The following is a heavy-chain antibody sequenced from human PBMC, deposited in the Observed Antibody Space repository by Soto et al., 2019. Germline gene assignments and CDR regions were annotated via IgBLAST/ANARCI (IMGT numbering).Heavy chain of an antibody. J-gene: IGHJ6*02. D-gene: IGHD3-9*01. CDR2: INAGNGNT. CDR3: ARAYYDILTDNNYYGMDV. V-gene: IGHV1-3*01. CDR1: GYTFTSYA. Sequence: GASVKVSCKASGYTFTSYAMHWVRQAPGQRLEWMGWINAGNGNTKYSQKFQGRVSITRDTSASTAYMELSSLRSEDTALYYCARAYYDILTDNNYYGMDVWGQGTTVTVSS.